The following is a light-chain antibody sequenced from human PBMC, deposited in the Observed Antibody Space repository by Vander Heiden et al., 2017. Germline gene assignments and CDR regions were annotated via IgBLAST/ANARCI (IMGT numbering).Light chain of an antibody. V-gene: IGLV2-23*01. Sequence: QSALTQPPSVSGSPAQSITISCTGTSSDVGSYNLVSWYQQHPGKAPKLMIYEGSKRPSGVSNRFSGSKSGNTASLTISGLQAEDEADYYCCSYAGSSTWVFGGGTKLTVL. J-gene: IGLJ3*02. CDR3: CSYAGSSTWV. CDR2: EGS. CDR1: SSDVGSYNL.